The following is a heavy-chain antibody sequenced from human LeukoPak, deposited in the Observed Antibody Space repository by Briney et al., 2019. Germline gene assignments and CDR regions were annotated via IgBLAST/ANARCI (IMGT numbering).Heavy chain of an antibody. V-gene: IGHV3-33*06. D-gene: IGHD2-2*01. Sequence: GGSLRLPCAASGFTFSSYGMHWVRQAPGKGLEWVAIIWYDGNHKYYVDSVKGRFTISRDNSKNTLYLQMDSLRAEDTAVYYCAKAPKRYCTSASCQGYFDYWGQGTLVTVSS. CDR1: GFTFSSYG. CDR2: IWYDGNHK. J-gene: IGHJ4*02. CDR3: AKAPKRYCTSASCQGYFDY.